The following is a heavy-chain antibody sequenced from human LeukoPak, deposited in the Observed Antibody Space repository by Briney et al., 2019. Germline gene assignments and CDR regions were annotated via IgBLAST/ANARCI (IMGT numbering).Heavy chain of an antibody. Sequence: PGGSLRLSCAASGFTFSSYAMHWVRQASGKGLEWVAVISYDGSNKYYADSVKGRFTISRDNSKNTLYLQMNSLRAEDTAVYYCAREPGYCSGGSCYSVIYYYYGMDVWGKGTTVTVSS. CDR1: GFTFSSYA. J-gene: IGHJ6*04. D-gene: IGHD2-15*01. V-gene: IGHV3-30*04. CDR3: AREPGYCSGGSCYSVIYYYYGMDV. CDR2: ISYDGSNK.